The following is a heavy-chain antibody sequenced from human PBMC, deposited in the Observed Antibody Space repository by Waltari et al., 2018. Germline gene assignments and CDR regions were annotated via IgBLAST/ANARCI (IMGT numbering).Heavy chain of an antibody. Sequence: QLQLQQSGPGLVKPSESLSLTCAVSGDSMNRNNWWNWVRQPPGKGLEWIGQIHGSGRTNYNPSLERRVTVSIDTSNIRFSLKVSYATAADTAGYYCARDRGRGLYLDSWGQGTLVTVSP. CDR2: IHGSGRT. J-gene: IGHJ4*02. CDR3: ARDRGRGLYLDS. CDR1: GDSMNRNNW. D-gene: IGHD2-15*01. V-gene: IGHV4-4*02.